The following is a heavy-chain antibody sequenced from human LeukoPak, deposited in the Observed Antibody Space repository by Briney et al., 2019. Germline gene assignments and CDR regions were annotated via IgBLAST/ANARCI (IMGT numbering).Heavy chain of an antibody. D-gene: IGHD6-13*01. J-gene: IGHJ4*02. CDR2: IYHSGST. Sequence: SETLSLTCAVSGYSISSGYYWGWIRQPPGKGLEWIGSIYHSGSTYYNPSLKSRVTISVDTSENQFPLKLSSVTAADTAVYYCARLGAYSSSWYVSGVMDYWGPGTLVTVSS. V-gene: IGHV4-38-2*01. CDR1: GYSISSGYY. CDR3: ARLGAYSSSWYVSGVMDY.